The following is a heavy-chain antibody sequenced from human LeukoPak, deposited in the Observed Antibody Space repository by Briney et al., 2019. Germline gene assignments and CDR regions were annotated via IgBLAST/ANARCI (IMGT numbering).Heavy chain of an antibody. J-gene: IGHJ4*02. CDR2: IRYDGSNK. CDR1: GFTFSSYG. V-gene: IGHV3-30*02. Sequence: GSLRLSCAASGFTFSSYGMHWVRQAPGKGLEWVAFIRYDGSNKYYADSVKGRFTISRDNSKNTLYLQMNSLRAEDTAVYYCAKEEYGSSWYYFDYWGQGTLVTVS. D-gene: IGHD6-13*01. CDR3: AKEEYGSSWYYFDY.